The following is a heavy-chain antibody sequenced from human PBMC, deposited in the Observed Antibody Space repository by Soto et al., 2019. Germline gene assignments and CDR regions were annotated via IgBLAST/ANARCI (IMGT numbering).Heavy chain of an antibody. CDR2: ISYDGSNK. D-gene: IGHD3-22*01. Sequence: GGSLRLSCAASGFTFSSYAMHWVRQAPGKGLEWVAVISYDGSNKYYADSVKGRFTISRDNSKNTLYLQMNSLRAEDTAVYYCAREENYDSSGLADYWGQGTLVTAPQ. CDR3: AREENYDSSGLADY. V-gene: IGHV3-30-3*01. CDR1: GFTFSSYA. J-gene: IGHJ4*02.